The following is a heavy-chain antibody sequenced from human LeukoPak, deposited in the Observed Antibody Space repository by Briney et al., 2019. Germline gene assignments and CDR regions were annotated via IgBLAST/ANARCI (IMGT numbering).Heavy chain of an antibody. CDR1: GFTFSSYS. CDR2: ISSSSSYI. V-gene: IGHV3-21*01. CDR3: ARDTQTSDAFDI. J-gene: IGHJ3*02. Sequence: GGSLRLSRAASGFTFSSYSMNWVRQAPGKGLEWVSSISSSSSYIYYADSVKGRFTISRDNAKNSLYLQMNSLRAEDTAVYYCARDTQTSDAFDIWGQGTMVTVSS.